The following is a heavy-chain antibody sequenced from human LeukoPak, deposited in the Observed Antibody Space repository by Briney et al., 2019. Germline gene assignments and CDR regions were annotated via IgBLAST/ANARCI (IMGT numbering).Heavy chain of an antibody. CDR3: ARDDYDILTGPFDY. CDR2: ISPYNGNT. D-gene: IGHD3-9*01. V-gene: IGHV1-18*01. J-gene: IGHJ4*02. CDR1: GYTFNTYG. Sequence: ASVKVSCKPYGYTFNTYGITWVRQDPGQGLEWMGWISPYNGNTNYAQKFQGRVTMTTDTSTSTAYMELRSLRSDDTAVYYCARDDYDILTGPFDYWGQGTLVTVSS.